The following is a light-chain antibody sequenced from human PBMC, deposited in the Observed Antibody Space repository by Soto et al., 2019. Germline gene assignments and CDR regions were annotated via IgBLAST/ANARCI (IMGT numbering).Light chain of an antibody. V-gene: IGKV3-20*01. Sequence: EILLTQSPGTLSLSPGERATLSCRASQAVTGNYLAWYQHSPGQSPRLLIYGASNRATGIPDRFSGSGSGTDFSLSISRLAPEHSAVYYCQKYGGSPLVTFGQGTRLEIK. J-gene: IGKJ5*01. CDR1: QAVTGNY. CDR3: QKYGGSPLVT. CDR2: GAS.